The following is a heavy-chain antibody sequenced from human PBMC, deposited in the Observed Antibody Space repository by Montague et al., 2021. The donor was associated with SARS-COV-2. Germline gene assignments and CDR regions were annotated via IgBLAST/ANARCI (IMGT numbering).Heavy chain of an antibody. V-gene: IGHV4-34*01. CDR2: INHSGST. CDR3: ARMRFFDWPPHYYMDV. D-gene: IGHD3-9*01. CDR1: GGSFSVYY. J-gene: IGHJ6*03. Sequence: SETRSLTCAVYGGSFSVYYWSWIRQPPGKGLEWIGEINHSGSTNYNPPLKSRVTISVDTSKNQVSLKLSSVTAADTAVYYCARMRFFDWPPHYYMDVWGKGTTVTVSS.